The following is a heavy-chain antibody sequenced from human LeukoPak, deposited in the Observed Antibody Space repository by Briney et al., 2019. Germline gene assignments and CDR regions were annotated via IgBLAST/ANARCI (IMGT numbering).Heavy chain of an antibody. Sequence: PGGSLRLSCAPSGFTFSSYEMNCVRQAPGKGLGWVSYISSSGSTIYYADSVKGRFTISRDNAKNSLYLQMNSLRAEDTAVYYCAELGITMIGGVWGKGTTVTISS. D-gene: IGHD3-10*02. CDR2: ISSSGSTI. V-gene: IGHV3-48*03. CDR3: AELGITMIGGV. J-gene: IGHJ6*04. CDR1: GFTFSSYE.